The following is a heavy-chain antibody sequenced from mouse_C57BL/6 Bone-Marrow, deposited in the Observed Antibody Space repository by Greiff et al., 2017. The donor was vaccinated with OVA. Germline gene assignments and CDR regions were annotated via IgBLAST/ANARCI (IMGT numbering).Heavy chain of an antibody. Sequence: EVKLMESGGGLVQSGRSLRLSCATSGFTFSDFYMEWVRQAPGKGLEWIAASRNKANDYTTEYSASVKGRFIVSRDTSQSILYLQMNALRAEDTAIYYCARAKFITTVVAPYFDVWGTGTTVTVSS. CDR1: GFTFSDFY. CDR2: SRNKANDYTT. CDR3: ARAKFITTVVAPYFDV. D-gene: IGHD1-1*01. J-gene: IGHJ1*03. V-gene: IGHV7-1*01.